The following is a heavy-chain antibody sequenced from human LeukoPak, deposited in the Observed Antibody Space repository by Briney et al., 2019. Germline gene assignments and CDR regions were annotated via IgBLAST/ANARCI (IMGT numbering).Heavy chain of an antibody. CDR2: ISSSSSYI. CDR1: GFTFSSYS. V-gene: IGHV3-21*01. CDR3: ARDENVDIVARDYYYGMDV. D-gene: IGHD5-12*01. J-gene: IGHJ6*02. Sequence: GGSLRLSCAASGFTFSSYSMNWVRQAPGKGLEWVSSISSSSSYIYYADSVKGRFTISRDNAKNSLYLQMNSLRAEDTAVYYCARDENVDIVARDYYYGMDVWGQGTTVTVSS.